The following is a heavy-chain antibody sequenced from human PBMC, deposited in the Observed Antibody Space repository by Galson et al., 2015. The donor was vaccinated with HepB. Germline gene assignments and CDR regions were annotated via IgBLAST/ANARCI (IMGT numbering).Heavy chain of an antibody. CDR3: AKDIRPYGDSSSWTDY. D-gene: IGHD6-13*01. CDR1: GFTFDDYT. Sequence: SLRLSCAASGFTFDDYTMHWVRQAPGKGLEWVSLISWDGGSTYYADSVKGRFTISRDNSKNSLYLQMNSLRTEDTALYYCAKDIRPYGDSSSWTDYWGQGTLVTVSS. V-gene: IGHV3-43*01. J-gene: IGHJ4*02. CDR2: ISWDGGST.